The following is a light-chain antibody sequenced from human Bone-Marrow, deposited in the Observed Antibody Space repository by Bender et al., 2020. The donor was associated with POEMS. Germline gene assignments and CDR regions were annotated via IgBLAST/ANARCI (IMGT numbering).Light chain of an antibody. CDR2: DVT. CDR3: CSYTSSRTLV. V-gene: IGLV2-14*03. CDR1: DSDLGGYNY. J-gene: IGLJ2*01. Sequence: QSALTQPASVSGSPGQSITISCTGTDSDLGGYNYFSWYQQHPGKAPKLIIYDVTARPSGVSSRFSGSKSGKTASLTISGLQADDEADYYCCSYTSSRTLVFGGGTRLTVL.